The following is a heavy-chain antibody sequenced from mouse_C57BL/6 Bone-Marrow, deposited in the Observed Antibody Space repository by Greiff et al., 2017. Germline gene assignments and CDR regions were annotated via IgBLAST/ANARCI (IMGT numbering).Heavy chain of an antibody. J-gene: IGHJ4*01. Sequence: EVQVVESGGGLVQPGGSLSLSCAASGFTFTDYYMSWVRQPPGKALEWLGFIRNKANGYTTEYSASVKGRFTISRDNSQSILYLQMNALRAEDSATYYCARSLPTTVVNYYAMDYWGQGTSVTVSS. D-gene: IGHD1-1*01. CDR1: GFTFTDYY. CDR2: IRNKANGYTT. CDR3: ARSLPTTVVNYYAMDY. V-gene: IGHV7-3*01.